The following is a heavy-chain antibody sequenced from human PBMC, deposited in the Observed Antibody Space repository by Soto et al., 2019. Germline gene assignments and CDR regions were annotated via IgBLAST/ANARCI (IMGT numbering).Heavy chain of an antibody. J-gene: IGHJ5*02. V-gene: IGHV4-59*01. Sequence: SETLSLTCTGSGGSISSYYWSWIRQPPGKGLEWIGYIYYSGSTNYNPSLKSRVTISVDTSKTQFSLKLSSVTAADTAVYYCARESGRGWFDPWGQGTLVTV. CDR2: IYYSGST. CDR3: ARESGRGWFDP. CDR1: GGSISSYY. D-gene: IGHD2-15*01.